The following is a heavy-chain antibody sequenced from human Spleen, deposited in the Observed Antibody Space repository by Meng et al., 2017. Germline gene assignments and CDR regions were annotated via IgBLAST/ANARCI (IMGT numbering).Heavy chain of an antibody. CDR3: ARGPRITVAGGWFDP. V-gene: IGHV4-4*02. Sequence: HGESEESGPGLVKPSGTLALTCAVSVGSVRSKHWWGWVRQPPGKGLEWIGENYNSGSTNYNPYLKSRVTISVDTSKNQFSLKLNSVTAADTAVYYCARGPRITVAGGWFDPWGQGTLVTVSS. D-gene: IGHD4-11*01. J-gene: IGHJ5*02. CDR2: NYNSGST. CDR1: VGSVRSKHW.